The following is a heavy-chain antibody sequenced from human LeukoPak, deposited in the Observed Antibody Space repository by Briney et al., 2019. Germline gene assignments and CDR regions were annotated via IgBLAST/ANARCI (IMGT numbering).Heavy chain of an antibody. CDR1: GFTFSSYS. V-gene: IGHV3-21*01. CDR2: ISSSSTYI. CDR3: AREVSGWYYFDY. Sequence: GGSLRLSCAASGFTFSSYSMNWVRQAPGKGLEWVSSISSSSTYISYADSVKGRFTISRDNARNSLYLQMNSLRAEDTAVYFCAREVSGWYYFDYWGQGTLVTVSS. D-gene: IGHD6-19*01. J-gene: IGHJ4*02.